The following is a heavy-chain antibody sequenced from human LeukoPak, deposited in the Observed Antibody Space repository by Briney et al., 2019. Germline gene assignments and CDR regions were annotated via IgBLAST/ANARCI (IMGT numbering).Heavy chain of an antibody. Sequence: SETLSLTCTVSGGSISSSSYYWGWIRQPPGKGLEWIGSIYYSGSTYYNPSLKSRVTISVDTSKNQFSLKLSSVTAADTAVYYCARRVYYPWYFDYWGQGTLVTVSS. CDR3: ARRVYYPWYFDY. D-gene: IGHD2-8*01. V-gene: IGHV4-39*07. CDR2: IYYSGST. CDR1: GGSISSSSYY. J-gene: IGHJ4*02.